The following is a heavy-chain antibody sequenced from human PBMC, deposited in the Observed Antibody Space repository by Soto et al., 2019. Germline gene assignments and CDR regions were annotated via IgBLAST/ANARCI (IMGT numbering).Heavy chain of an antibody. D-gene: IGHD3-3*01. Sequence: ASVKVSCKASGYTFIGRYMHWVSQAPGQGLEWVGWINPDTGATNYAQKFQGRVTLSRDSSITTVYMDSSSLTPDDTAVYYCASVGETTKFGVELMRHGGQGTLVTVSS. CDR1: GYTFIGRY. V-gene: IGHV1-2*02. J-gene: IGHJ4*02. CDR3: ASVGETTKFGVELMRH. CDR2: INPDTGAT.